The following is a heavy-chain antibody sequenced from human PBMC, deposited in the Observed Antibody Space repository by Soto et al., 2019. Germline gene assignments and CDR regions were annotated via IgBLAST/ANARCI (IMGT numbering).Heavy chain of an antibody. CDR1: GGSISSGDYY. CDR3: ARVVSDSDAFYI. V-gene: IGHV4-30-4*01. CDR2: IYYGGST. Sequence: QVQLQESGPGLVKPSQTLSLTCTVSGGSISSGDYYWCWLRQPPGKGLGWIGYIYYGGSTYYNPSLKNGVTISVDTSNNQFSLKLSSVTAADTAVYYCARVVSDSDAFYIWGQGTMVTVSS. J-gene: IGHJ3*02.